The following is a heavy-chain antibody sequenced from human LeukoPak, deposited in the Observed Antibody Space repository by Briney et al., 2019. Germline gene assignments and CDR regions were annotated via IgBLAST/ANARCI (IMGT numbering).Heavy chain of an antibody. Sequence: PSETLSLTCAVSGGSFSGYYWSWIRQPPGKGLEWIGEINHSGSTNYNPSLKSRVTISVDTSKNQFSLKLSSVTAADTAVYYCASLVGAAQFDYWGQGTLVTVSS. CDR3: ASLVGAAQFDY. D-gene: IGHD1-26*01. J-gene: IGHJ4*02. V-gene: IGHV4-34*01. CDR2: INHSGST. CDR1: GGSFSGYY.